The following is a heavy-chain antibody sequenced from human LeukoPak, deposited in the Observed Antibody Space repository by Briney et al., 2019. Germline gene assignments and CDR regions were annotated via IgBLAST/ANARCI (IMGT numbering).Heavy chain of an antibody. CDR2: IKPDGSDK. D-gene: IGHD2-8*02. CDR3: ARGGGLCYN. J-gene: IGHJ4*02. CDR1: GFTFSSYW. V-gene: IGHV3-7*01. Sequence: GGSLRLSCAASGFTFSSYWMSLVRQSPGKGLEWVANIKPDGSDKSYVDSVKGRFTISRDNAKNSLFLQMDSLRAEDTAVYYCARGGGLCYNWGQGGLVAVSS.